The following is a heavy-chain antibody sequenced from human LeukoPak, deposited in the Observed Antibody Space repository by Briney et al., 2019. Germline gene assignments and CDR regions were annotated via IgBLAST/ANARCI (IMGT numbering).Heavy chain of an antibody. CDR2: MNPNSGKS. Sequence: ASVKVSCKASRDTFTNYDINWVRQATGQGLEWMGWMNPNSGKSGHAQKFQGKVTMTRNTSISTAYMEVSSLRYEDTAVYYCARGRARYGMDVWGQGTTVTVSS. J-gene: IGHJ6*02. CDR3: ARGRARYGMDV. V-gene: IGHV1-8*01. CDR1: RDTFTNYD.